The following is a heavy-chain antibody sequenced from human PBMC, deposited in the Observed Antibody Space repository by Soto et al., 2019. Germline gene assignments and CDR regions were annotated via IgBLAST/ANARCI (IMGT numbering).Heavy chain of an antibody. Sequence: EVQLLESGGGLEQPGGSLRLSCAASGLTFSGFAMSWLRQAPGKGLDWVAGISATGGSIYYADSVKGRFTISRDNSKNTLYLQMNSLRVEDTAVYYCAKEILPDYWGQGTLVTVSS. V-gene: IGHV3-23*01. D-gene: IGHD2-15*01. CDR1: GLTFSGFA. J-gene: IGHJ4*02. CDR3: AKEILPDY. CDR2: ISATGGSI.